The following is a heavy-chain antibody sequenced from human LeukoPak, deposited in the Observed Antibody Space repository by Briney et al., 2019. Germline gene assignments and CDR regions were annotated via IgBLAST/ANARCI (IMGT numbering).Heavy chain of an antibody. CDR2: INPSGGST. Sequence: ASVKVSCKASGYTFTSYYMHWLRQAPGQGLEWMGIINPSGGSTSYAQKFQGRVTMTRDTSTSTVYMELSSLRSEDTAVYYCARDLGLSGSYPYWYFDLWGRGTLVTVSS. CDR3: ARDLGLSGSYPYWYFDL. CDR1: GYTFTSYY. J-gene: IGHJ2*01. V-gene: IGHV1-46*01. D-gene: IGHD1-26*01.